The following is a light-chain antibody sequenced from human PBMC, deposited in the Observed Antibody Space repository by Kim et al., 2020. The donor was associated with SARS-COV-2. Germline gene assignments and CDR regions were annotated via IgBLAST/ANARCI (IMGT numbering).Light chain of an antibody. Sequence: SVGNRVPITCRASQSISTWLALYQQKPGKAPKPLIYKASSLESGVPSRFSGSGSGTEFTLTISSLQPDDFATYYCQQYYNYPTWTFGQGTKVDIK. V-gene: IGKV1-5*03. CDR3: QQYYNYPTWT. CDR1: QSISTW. J-gene: IGKJ1*01. CDR2: KAS.